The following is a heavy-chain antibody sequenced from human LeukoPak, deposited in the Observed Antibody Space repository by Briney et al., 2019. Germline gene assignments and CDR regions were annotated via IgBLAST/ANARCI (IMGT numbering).Heavy chain of an antibody. Sequence: PSETLSLTCAVYGGSFSGYYWSWIRQPPGKGLEWIGEINHSGSTNYNPSLKSRVTISVDTSKNQFSLKLSSVTAADTAAYYCARHRGDYYYYYGMDVWGQGTTVTVSS. CDR1: GGSFSGYY. D-gene: IGHD4-17*01. CDR3: ARHRGDYYYYYGMDV. CDR2: INHSGST. V-gene: IGHV4-34*01. J-gene: IGHJ6*02.